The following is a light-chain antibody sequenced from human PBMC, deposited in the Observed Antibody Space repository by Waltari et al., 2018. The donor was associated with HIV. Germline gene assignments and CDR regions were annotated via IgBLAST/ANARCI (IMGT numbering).Light chain of an antibody. V-gene: IGLV1-44*01. Sequence: QSVLTQPPSSSGTPGPRLTISCSGSSSHVGSTTVNWYQHLPGAPPKLLILNTDERPSGVPDRFSGSKSGTSASLAISGLQSEDEADYYCAVWDDSLNAYVFGTGTTVTVL. J-gene: IGLJ1*01. CDR3: AVWDDSLNAYV. CDR1: SSHVGSTT. CDR2: NTD.